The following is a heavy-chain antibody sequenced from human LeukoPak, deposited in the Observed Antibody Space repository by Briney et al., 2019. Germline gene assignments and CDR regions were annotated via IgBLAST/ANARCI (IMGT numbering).Heavy chain of an antibody. D-gene: IGHD3-9*01. CDR1: GGSFSGYY. J-gene: IGHJ6*04. CDR2: INHSGST. Sequence: SDTLSLTCAVYGGSFSGYYWSWIRQPPGKGLEWIGEINHSGSTNYNPSLKSRVAISGDTSKNQCSLKMSSVTAADTAVYYCARGEEDLVLRYFDWLPYYYGMDVWGKGTTVTVSS. V-gene: IGHV4-34*01. CDR3: ARGEEDLVLRYFDWLPYYYGMDV.